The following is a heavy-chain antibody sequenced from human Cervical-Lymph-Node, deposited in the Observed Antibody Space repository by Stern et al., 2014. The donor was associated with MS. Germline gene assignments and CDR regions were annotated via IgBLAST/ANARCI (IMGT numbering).Heavy chain of an antibody. D-gene: IGHD3-10*01. CDR3: STYRGVK. CDR2: FAPEDGET. Sequence: QDQLVQSGAEVKKPGASVTVSCNVAGHPLSELAMHWLRQIPTRGLEWMGQFAPEDGETVYTQQFQGRLSMTEDTSTGTAYMTLTALRSEDTAVYYCSTYRGVKWGPGTLVTVSS. V-gene: IGHV1-24*01. J-gene: IGHJ4*02. CDR1: GHPLSELA.